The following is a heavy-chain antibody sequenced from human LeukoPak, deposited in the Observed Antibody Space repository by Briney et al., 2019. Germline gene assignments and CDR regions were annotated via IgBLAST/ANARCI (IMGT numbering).Heavy chain of an antibody. D-gene: IGHD3-22*01. Sequence: GGSLRLSCAASGFTFSSYSMNWVRQVPGKGLEWVSSISSSSSYLYYADSVEGRFTISRDNAKNSLYLQMNSLRGEDTAVYYCARGYDSSGYYLGCWGQGTLVTVSS. CDR3: ARGYDSSGYYLGC. CDR2: ISSSSSYL. V-gene: IGHV3-21*01. J-gene: IGHJ4*02. CDR1: GFTFSSYS.